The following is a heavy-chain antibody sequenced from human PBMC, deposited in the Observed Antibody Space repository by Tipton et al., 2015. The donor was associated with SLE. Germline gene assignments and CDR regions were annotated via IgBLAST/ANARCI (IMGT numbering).Heavy chain of an antibody. V-gene: IGHV4-34*01. CDR2: INHSGST. Sequence: GLVKPSETLSLTCAVYGGSFSGYYWSWIRQPPGKGLEWIGEINHSGSTNYNPSLKSRVTISVDTSKNQFSLKLSSVTAADTAVYYCARGLVGGGGFDYWGQGTLVTVSS. CDR1: GGSFSGYY. D-gene: IGHD3-16*01. CDR3: ARGLVGGGGFDY. J-gene: IGHJ4*02.